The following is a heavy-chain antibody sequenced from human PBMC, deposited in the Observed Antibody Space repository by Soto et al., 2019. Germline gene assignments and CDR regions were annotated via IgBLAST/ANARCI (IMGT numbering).Heavy chain of an antibody. J-gene: IGHJ4*02. CDR3: AKDRRQWLLDY. CDR2: ISYDGSNK. CDR1: GFTFSSYG. V-gene: IGHV3-30*18. D-gene: IGHD6-19*01. Sequence: GGSLRLSCAASGFTFSSYGMHWVRQAPGKGLEWVAVISYDGSNKYYADSVKGRFTISRDNSKNTLYLQMNSLRAEDTAVYYCAKDRRQWLLDYWGQGTLVTVS.